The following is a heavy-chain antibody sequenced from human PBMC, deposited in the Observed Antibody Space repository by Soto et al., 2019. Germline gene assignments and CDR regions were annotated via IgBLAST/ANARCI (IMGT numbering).Heavy chain of an antibody. V-gene: IGHV1-18*01. Sequence: QVQLVQSEPEVKKPGASVKVSCKASGYNFNTYGITWVRQAPGQGLEWMGWISAYNGNTNYAQSFQDRVTLTTMTTDTSTTTAFMDRRSLRSDDTAVYYCANPRAYGVNSDFDSWGLGTLFTVSS. CDR1: GYNFNTYG. CDR3: ANPRAYGVNSDFDS. CDR2: ISAYNGNT. J-gene: IGHJ4*02. D-gene: IGHD4-17*01.